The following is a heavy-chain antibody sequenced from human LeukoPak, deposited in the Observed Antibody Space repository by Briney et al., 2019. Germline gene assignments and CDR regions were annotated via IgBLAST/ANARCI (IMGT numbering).Heavy chain of an antibody. J-gene: IGHJ4*02. CDR2: IRSKTHNYAT. Sequence: GGSLTLSCAASGFTFSGSAVHWVRQASGKGLEWVGRIRSKTHNYATAYAASVKGRFTISRDDSKNTAYLQINSLKTEDTAVYYCTRLPYCSSTSCLFDYWGQGTLVTVSS. V-gene: IGHV3-73*01. CDR3: TRLPYCSSTSCLFDY. D-gene: IGHD2-2*01. CDR1: GFTFSGSA.